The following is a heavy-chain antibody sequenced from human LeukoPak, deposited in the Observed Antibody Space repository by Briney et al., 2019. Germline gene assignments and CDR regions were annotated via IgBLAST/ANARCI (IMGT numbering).Heavy chain of an antibody. CDR3: ARDPGVLLWFGESGGFDY. D-gene: IGHD3-10*01. V-gene: IGHV3-74*01. CDR2: INGDGSSS. Sequence: PGGSLRLSCAASGFTFSSYWMHWVRQAPGKGLVWVSRINGDGSSSGYADSVKGRFTISRDNAKNSLYLQMNSLRAEDTAVYYCARDPGVLLWFGESGGFDYWGQGTLVTVSS. J-gene: IGHJ4*02. CDR1: GFTFSSYW.